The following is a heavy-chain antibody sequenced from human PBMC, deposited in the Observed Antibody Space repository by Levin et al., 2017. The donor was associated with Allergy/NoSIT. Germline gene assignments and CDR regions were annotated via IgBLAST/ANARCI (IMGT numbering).Heavy chain of an antibody. CDR3: ARVLRFYYYYYMDV. Sequence: PSQTLSLTCAASGFTFSSSGMHWVRQAPGKGLEWVAVIWDDGYKKYYADSVKGRFTISRDNSKNTLYLQMNSLRAEDTAVYYCARVLRFYYYYYMDVWGKGTTVTVSS. CDR1: GFTFSSSG. D-gene: IGHD5-12*01. CDR2: IWDDGYKK. V-gene: IGHV3-33*01. J-gene: IGHJ6*03.